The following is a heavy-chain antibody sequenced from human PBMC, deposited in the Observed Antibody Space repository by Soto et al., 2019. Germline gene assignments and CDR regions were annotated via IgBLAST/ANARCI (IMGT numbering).Heavy chain of an antibody. CDR1: GESFIGYY. D-gene: IGHD5-12*01. Sequence: QVHLQQWGAGLLKPSETLSLTCAVYGESFIGYYWTWIRQSPGKGLEWIGEINHGGSTNYNPSLKSLVTISIDTAKNQFSLKLTSLTAADTSVYFCARTDIVTTNWFDPWGQGTLVTVSS. CDR3: ARTDIVTTNWFDP. V-gene: IGHV4-34*01. CDR2: INHGGST. J-gene: IGHJ5*02.